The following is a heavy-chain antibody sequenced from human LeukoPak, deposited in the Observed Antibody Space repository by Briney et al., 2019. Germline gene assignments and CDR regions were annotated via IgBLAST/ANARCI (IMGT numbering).Heavy chain of an antibody. J-gene: IGHJ6*02. CDR2: INPSAGRT. CDR1: GFTFSRNY. V-gene: IGHV1-46*01. CDR3: STTHGRLTGPTGGYYDMDV. D-gene: IGHD1-7*01. Sequence: ASVKLSCKASGFTFSRNYFHLVRLPPGQGLEWIGIINPSAGRTSFSQKFYGTVPMTRDTSTSTVYLELSSLRSEDTAVDYCSTTHGRLTGPTGGYYDMDVWGQGTTVTVSS.